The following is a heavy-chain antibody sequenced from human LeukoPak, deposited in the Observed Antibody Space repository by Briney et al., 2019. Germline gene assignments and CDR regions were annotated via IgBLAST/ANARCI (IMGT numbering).Heavy chain of an antibody. J-gene: IGHJ3*02. Sequence: GGSLRLSCAASGFTFSDYYMSWIRQAPGKGLEWVSYISSSGSTIYYADSVKGRFTISRDNAKNSLYLQMNSLRAEDTAVYYCARVRGDRDNCGGDCYSAPDAFDIWGQGTMVTVSS. V-gene: IGHV3-11*01. CDR3: ARVRGDRDNCGGDCYSAPDAFDI. CDR1: GFTFSDYY. CDR2: ISSSGSTI. D-gene: IGHD2-21*02.